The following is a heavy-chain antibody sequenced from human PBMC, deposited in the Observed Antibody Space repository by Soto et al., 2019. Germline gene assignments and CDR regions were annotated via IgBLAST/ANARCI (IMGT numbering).Heavy chain of an antibody. J-gene: IGHJ4*02. CDR2: IDVGSANA. D-gene: IGHD2-8*01. V-gene: IGHV1-58*01. Sequence: SVKVSCKTSGFTFSSSAVHWVRQARGHRLQWIGWIDVGSANANYAHMLQERVTISRDMSTSTAYMELSSLRPEDTAIYYCVKDHCTLTNCIAGFDYWGPGTLVTVSS. CDR1: GFTFSSSA. CDR3: VKDHCTLTNCIAGFDY.